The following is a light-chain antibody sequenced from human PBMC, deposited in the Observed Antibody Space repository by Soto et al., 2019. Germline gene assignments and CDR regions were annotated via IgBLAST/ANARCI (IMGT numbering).Light chain of an antibody. J-gene: IGLJ3*02. CDR2: EVS. CDR3: SSFPTHNRL. V-gene: IGLV2-14*01. Sequence: QSALTQPASVSGSPGQSITISCTGTSGDVGDNDYVSWYQQHPGKAPKLIIYEVSNRPSGVSHRFSGSKSGNTASLTISGLQPEDEADYYCSSFPTHNRLFGGGTKLTVL. CDR1: SGDVGDNDY.